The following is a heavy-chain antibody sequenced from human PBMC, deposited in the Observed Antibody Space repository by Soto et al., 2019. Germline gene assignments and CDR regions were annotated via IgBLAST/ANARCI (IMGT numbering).Heavy chain of an antibody. D-gene: IGHD6-19*01. CDR3: ARDPSPYTSGWYGIDF. J-gene: IGHJ4*01. Sequence: QVQLVESGGGVVQPGASLRLSCTASGFMFSAYAMLWVRQAPGKGLEWVAAMSYDGTNTYYADSLKGRFNISSDNSENTLFLQLSSLTADDSAVYYCARDPSPYTSGWYGIDFWGLGTLVTVTS. CDR1: GFMFSAYA. V-gene: IGHV3-30-3*01. CDR2: MSYDGTNT.